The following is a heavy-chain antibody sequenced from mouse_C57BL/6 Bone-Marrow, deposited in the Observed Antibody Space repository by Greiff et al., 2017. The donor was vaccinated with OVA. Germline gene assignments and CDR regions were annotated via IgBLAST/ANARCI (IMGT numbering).Heavy chain of an antibody. Sequence: QVQLQQPGAELVRPGSSVKLSCKASGYTFTSYWMHWVKQRPIQGLEWIGNIDPSDSETHYNQKFKDKATLTVDKSSSTASMQLSSLSSEDSSVYYCARGGTAQAPYYAMDYWGQGTSVTVSS. CDR3: ARGGTAQAPYYAMDY. V-gene: IGHV1-52*01. CDR1: GYTFTSYW. D-gene: IGHD3-2*02. J-gene: IGHJ4*01. CDR2: IDPSDSET.